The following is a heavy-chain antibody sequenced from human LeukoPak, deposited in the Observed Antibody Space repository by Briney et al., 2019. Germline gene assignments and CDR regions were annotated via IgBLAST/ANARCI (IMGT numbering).Heavy chain of an antibody. D-gene: IGHD3-22*01. CDR1: GFIFSTYW. J-gene: IGHJ4*02. Sequence: GGSLRLSCAASGFIFSTYWMAWVRQAPGKGLEWVANIKEDGSDKNYVVSMKGRFTISRDNAKNSLYLQMNSLRAEDTAVYYCATSSGYYSTFDYWGQGTLVTVSS. CDR2: IKEDGSDK. V-gene: IGHV3-7*01. CDR3: ATSSGYYSTFDY.